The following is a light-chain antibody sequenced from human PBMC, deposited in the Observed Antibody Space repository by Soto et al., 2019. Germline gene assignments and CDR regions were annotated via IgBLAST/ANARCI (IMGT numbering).Light chain of an antibody. CDR1: SSDVGGYNF. V-gene: IGLV2-8*01. J-gene: IGLJ3*02. Sequence: QSALTQPPSASGSPGQSVTISCTGASSDVGGYNFVSWYQQYPGKAPKLLIYEVTMQPSGVPDRFSGSKSGNTASLTVSGLQAEDEADYYCTSYAGSNIPVLFGGGTQLTVL. CDR3: TSYAGSNIPVL. CDR2: EVT.